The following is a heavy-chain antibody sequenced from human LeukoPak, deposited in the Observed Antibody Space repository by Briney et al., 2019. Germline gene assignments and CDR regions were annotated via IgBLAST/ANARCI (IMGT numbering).Heavy chain of an antibody. J-gene: IGHJ4*02. Sequence: PSETLSLTCTVYGGSFSGYYWSWIRQPPGKGLEWIGEINHSGSTYYNPSLKSRVTISVDTSKNQFSLKLSSVTAADTAVYYCARGRVAVAGLAFDYWGQGTLVTVSS. V-gene: IGHV4-34*01. CDR2: INHSGST. D-gene: IGHD6-19*01. CDR3: ARGRVAVAGLAFDY. CDR1: GGSFSGYY.